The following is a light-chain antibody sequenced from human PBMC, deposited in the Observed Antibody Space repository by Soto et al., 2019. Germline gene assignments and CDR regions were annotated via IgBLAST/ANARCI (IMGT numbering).Light chain of an antibody. CDR2: SNN. CDR1: SSNIGSNT. CDR3: AAWDDSLNGV. J-gene: IGLJ3*02. Sequence: HSVLTQPPSASGTPGQRVTISCSGSSSNIGSNTVNWYQQLPGTAPKLLIYSNNQRPSGVPDRFSGSKSSTSASLAISGLQSEDDADYYCAAWDDSLNGVFGLGTKVIVL. V-gene: IGLV1-44*01.